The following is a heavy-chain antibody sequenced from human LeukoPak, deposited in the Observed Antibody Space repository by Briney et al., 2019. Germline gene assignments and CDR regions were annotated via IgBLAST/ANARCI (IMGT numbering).Heavy chain of an antibody. Sequence: ASVKVSCKASGYTFTSYYMHWVRQAPGQGLEWMGIINPSGGNTNYAQKFQGRVTMTRDTSTSTVYMELSSLRSDDTAVYYCVRGEVGGYFDYWGQGTQVTVSS. J-gene: IGHJ4*02. CDR2: INPSGGNT. V-gene: IGHV1-46*01. D-gene: IGHD3-10*01. CDR3: VRGEVGGYFDY. CDR1: GYTFTSYY.